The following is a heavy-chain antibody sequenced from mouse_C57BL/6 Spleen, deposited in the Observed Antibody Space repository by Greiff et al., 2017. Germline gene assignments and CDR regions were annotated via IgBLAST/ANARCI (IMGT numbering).Heavy chain of an antibody. V-gene: IGHV5-6*01. CDR3: ARQGDPYYFDY. Sequence: EVMLVESGGDLVKPGGSLKLSCAASGFTFSSYGMSWVRQTPDKRLEWVATISSGGSYTYYPDSVKGRFTISRDNAKNTLYLQMSSLKSEDTAMYYCARQGDPYYFDYWGQGTTLTVSS. J-gene: IGHJ2*01. CDR1: GFTFSSYG. D-gene: IGHD3-3*01. CDR2: ISSGGSYT.